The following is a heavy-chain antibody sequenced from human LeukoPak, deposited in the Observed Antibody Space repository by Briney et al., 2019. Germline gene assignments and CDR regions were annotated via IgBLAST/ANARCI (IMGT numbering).Heavy chain of an antibody. D-gene: IGHD5-18*01. CDR3: ATVRVRYSYHPEFDY. CDR2: FDPEDGET. V-gene: IGHV1-24*01. CDR1: GYTLTELS. Sequence: GASVKVSCKVSGYTLTELSMHWVRQAPGRGLEWMGGFDPEDGETIYAQKFQGRVTMTEDTSTDTAYMELSSLRSEDTAVYYCATVRVRYSYHPEFDYWGQGTLVTVSS. J-gene: IGHJ4*02.